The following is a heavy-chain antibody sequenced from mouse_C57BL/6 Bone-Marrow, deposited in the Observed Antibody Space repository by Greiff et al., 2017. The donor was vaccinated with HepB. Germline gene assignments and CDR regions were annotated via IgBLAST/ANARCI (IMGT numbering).Heavy chain of an antibody. D-gene: IGHD1-1*01. V-gene: IGHV1-55*01. CDR1: GYTFTSYW. Sequence: QVQLQQPGAELVKPGASVKMSCKASGYTFTSYWITWVKQRPGQGLEWIGDIYPGSGSTNYNEKFKSKATLTVDTSSSTAYMQLSSLTSEDSAVYYCARLGISLLLGWYFDVWGTGTTVTVSS. J-gene: IGHJ1*03. CDR3: ARLGISLLLGWYFDV. CDR2: IYPGSGST.